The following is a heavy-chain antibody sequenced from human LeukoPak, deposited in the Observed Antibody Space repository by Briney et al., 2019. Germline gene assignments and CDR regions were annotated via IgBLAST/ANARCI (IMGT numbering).Heavy chain of an antibody. CDR3: AREGGLSSGWGNYYYYGMDV. CDR2: INPNSGGT. V-gene: IGHV1-2*06. Sequence: ASVKVSCKASGYTFTGYYMHWVRQAPGQGLEWMGRINPNSGGTNYAQKFQGRVTITADESTSTAYMELSSLRSEDTAVYYCAREGGLSSGWGNYYYYGMDVWGQGTTVTVSS. J-gene: IGHJ6*02. D-gene: IGHD6-19*01. CDR1: GYTFTGYY.